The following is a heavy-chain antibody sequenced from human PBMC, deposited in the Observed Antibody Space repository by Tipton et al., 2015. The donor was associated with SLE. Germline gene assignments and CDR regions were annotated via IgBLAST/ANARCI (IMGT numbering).Heavy chain of an antibody. V-gene: IGHV4-61*02. D-gene: IGHD6-19*01. CDR1: GGSISSSSYY. J-gene: IGHJ4*02. CDR3: ARDGLIAVAGFDY. Sequence: TLSLTCTVSGGSISSSSYYWSWIRQPAGKGLEWIGRIYTSGSTNYNPSLKSRVTMSVDTSKNQFSLKLSSVTAADTAVYYCARDGLIAVAGFDYWGQGTLVTVSS. CDR2: IYTSGST.